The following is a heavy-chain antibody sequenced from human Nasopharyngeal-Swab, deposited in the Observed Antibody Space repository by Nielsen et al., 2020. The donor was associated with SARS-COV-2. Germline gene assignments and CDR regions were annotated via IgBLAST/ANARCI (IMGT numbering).Heavy chain of an antibody. V-gene: IGHV3-21*01. CDR2: ISRSSSDI. CDR3: ARDGYCGGDCYGAFDI. J-gene: IGHJ3*02. CDR1: GFTFSSYA. D-gene: IGHD2-21*02. Sequence: GGSLRLSCAASGFTFSSYAMSWVRRAPGKGLEWVSSISRSSSDIYYRDSLKGRFTVSRDNTKKSLYLQMDSLRAEDTAVYYCARDGYCGGDCYGAFDIWGQGTMVTVSS.